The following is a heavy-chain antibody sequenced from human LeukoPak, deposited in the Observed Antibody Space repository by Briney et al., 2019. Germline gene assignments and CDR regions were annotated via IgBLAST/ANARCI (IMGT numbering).Heavy chain of an antibody. CDR3: ARHDLDRYYFDY. Sequence: SETLSLTCTVSGYSISSGYYWGWIRQPPGKGLEWIGSIYHSGSTYYNPSLKSRVTISVDTSKNQFSLKLSSVTAADTAVYYCARHDLDRYYFDYWGQGTLVTVSS. J-gene: IGHJ4*02. V-gene: IGHV4-38-2*02. CDR2: IYHSGST. D-gene: IGHD3-9*01. CDR1: GYSISSGYY.